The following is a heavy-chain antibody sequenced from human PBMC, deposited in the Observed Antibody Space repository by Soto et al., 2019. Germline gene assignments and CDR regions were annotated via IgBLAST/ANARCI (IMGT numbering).Heavy chain of an antibody. D-gene: IGHD3-22*01. CDR1: GFTFSNAW. J-gene: IGHJ4*02. CDR3: TTYRYYYDSSGYYYFDY. V-gene: IGHV3-15*01. Sequence: EVQLVESGGGLVKPGGSLRLSCAASGFTFSNAWMSWVRQAPGKGLEWVGRIKSKTDGGTTDYAAPVKGRFTISRDDSKNTLYLQMNSLKTEDTAVYYCTTYRYYYDSSGYYYFDYWGQGTLVTVSS. CDR2: IKSKTDGGTT.